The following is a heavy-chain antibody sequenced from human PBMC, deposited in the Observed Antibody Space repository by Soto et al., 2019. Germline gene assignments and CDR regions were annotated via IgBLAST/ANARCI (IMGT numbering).Heavy chain of an antibody. D-gene: IGHD2-2*02. Sequence: QVQLVQSGAEVKKPGASVKVSCKASGYPFDAYGITWVRQAPGQGLEWMGWISSFNGKTNYAQNLQGRVTLTTETPTTTAYMELRSLKTDDTAVYYCARAPPISSPGARAVRFDTWGQGTLVTVSS. CDR3: ARAPPISSPGARAVRFDT. CDR1: GYPFDAYG. J-gene: IGHJ5*02. CDR2: ISSFNGKT. V-gene: IGHV1-18*04.